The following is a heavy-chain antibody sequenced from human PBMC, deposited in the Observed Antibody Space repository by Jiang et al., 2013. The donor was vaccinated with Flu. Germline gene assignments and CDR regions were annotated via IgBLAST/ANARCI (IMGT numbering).Heavy chain of an antibody. CDR1: GGSISSGGYY. CDR3: ARAYPGTVYWYFDV. Sequence: KPSQTLSLTCTVSGGSISSGGYYWSWLRQHPEKGLEWIGYIHYTENTFYNPSLRGRLIISVDTSRNEFSLKLTSVTAADTAFYYCARAYPGTVYWYFDVWGRGTPVTVSS. V-gene: IGHV4-31*03. CDR2: IHYTENT. D-gene: IGHD1-1*01. J-gene: IGHJ2*01.